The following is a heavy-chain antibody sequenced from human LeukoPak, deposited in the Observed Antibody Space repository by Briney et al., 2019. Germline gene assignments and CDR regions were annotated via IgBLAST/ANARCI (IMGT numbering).Heavy chain of an antibody. CDR1: GGSFSGYY. CDR3: ATSLHYFDY. V-gene: IGHV4-34*01. J-gene: IGHJ4*02. CDR2: INHSGST. Sequence: PSETLSLTCAVYGGSFSGYYWSWIRQTPGKGLEWIGEINHSGSTNYNPSLKSRVTISVDTSKNQFSLKLSSVTAADTAVYYCATSLHYFDYWGQGTLVTVSS.